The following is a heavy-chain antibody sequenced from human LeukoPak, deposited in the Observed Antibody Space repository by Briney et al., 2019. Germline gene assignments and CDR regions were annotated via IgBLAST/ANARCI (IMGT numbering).Heavy chain of an antibody. V-gene: IGHV4-4*07. J-gene: IGHJ6*03. Sequence: SETLSLTCTVSGGSISSYYWSWIRQPAGKGLEWIGRIYTTETSNYNPSLKSRVTMSVDTSKNQFSLKLSSVTAADTAVYYCARGRPDDYFYYYMDVWGKGTTVTVSS. CDR2: IYTTETS. CDR1: GGSISSYY. D-gene: IGHD1-14*01. CDR3: ARGRPDDYFYYYMDV.